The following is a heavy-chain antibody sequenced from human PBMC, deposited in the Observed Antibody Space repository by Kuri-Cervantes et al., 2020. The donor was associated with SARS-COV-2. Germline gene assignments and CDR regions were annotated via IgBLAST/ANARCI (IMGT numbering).Heavy chain of an antibody. D-gene: IGHD2-2*01. Sequence: ASVKVSCKASGYTFTGYYMHWVRQAPGQGLEWMGWMNPNSGNTGYAQKFQGRATMTRNTSISTAYMELSSLRSEDTAVYYCARGLVVPAAMRPNYYMDVWGKGTTVTVSS. CDR3: ARGLVVPAAMRPNYYMDV. J-gene: IGHJ6*03. V-gene: IGHV1-8*02. CDR2: MNPNSGNT. CDR1: GYTFTGYY.